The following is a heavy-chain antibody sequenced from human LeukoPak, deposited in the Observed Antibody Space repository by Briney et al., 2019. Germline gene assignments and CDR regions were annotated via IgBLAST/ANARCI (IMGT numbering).Heavy chain of an antibody. J-gene: IGHJ4*02. Sequence: SETLSLTCAVYGGSFSGYYWSWIRQPPGKGLEWIGEINHSGSTNYNPSLKSRVTISVDTSKNQFSLKLSSVTAADAAVYYCARGKRYFDCSSARGSSHFDYWGQGTLVTVSS. D-gene: IGHD3-9*01. CDR1: GGSFSGYY. CDR2: INHSGST. V-gene: IGHV4-34*01. CDR3: ARGKRYFDCSSARGSSHFDY.